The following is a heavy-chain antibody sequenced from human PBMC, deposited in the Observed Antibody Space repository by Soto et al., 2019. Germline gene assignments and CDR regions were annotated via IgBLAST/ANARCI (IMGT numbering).Heavy chain of an antibody. Sequence: EVQLVESGGGLVQPGRSLRLSCAASGFTFDDYAMHWVRQAPGKGLEWVSGISWNSGSIGYADSVKGRFTISRDNAKNSLYLQMNSLRVEDTAVYYCATGVTAAGPDFWGQGTLVTVSS. CDR1: GFTFDDYA. CDR2: ISWNSGSI. J-gene: IGHJ4*02. D-gene: IGHD6-13*01. CDR3: ATGVTAAGPDF. V-gene: IGHV3-9*01.